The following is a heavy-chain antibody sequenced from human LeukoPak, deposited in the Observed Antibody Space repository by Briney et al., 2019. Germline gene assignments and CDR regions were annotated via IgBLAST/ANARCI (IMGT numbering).Heavy chain of an antibody. CDR2: INPSGGST. D-gene: IGHD6-19*01. J-gene: IGHJ4*02. CDR3: AREGGGEQWLTIDY. CDR1: GYTFTSYY. Sequence: SVKVSCTASGYTFTSYYMHWVRQAPGQGLEWVGIINPSGGSTSYAQTVQGRLTITRDTSTSTVYMELSSLRSEDTAVYYCAREGGGEQWLTIDYWGQGTLVTVSS. V-gene: IGHV1-46*01.